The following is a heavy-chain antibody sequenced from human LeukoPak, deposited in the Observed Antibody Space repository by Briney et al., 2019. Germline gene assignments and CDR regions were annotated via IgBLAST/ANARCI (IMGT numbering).Heavy chain of an antibody. V-gene: IGHV3-66*01. Sequence: GGSLRLSCAASGFTVSSYHMTWVRQAPGKGLEWVSVIYSAGDTFYADSVKGRFTISRDNSRNTLYLQMESLRAEDTAVYYCTRKGSQWDFLVDYWGQGTRVAVSP. CDR3: TRKGSQWDFLVDY. CDR2: IYSAGDT. CDR1: GFTVSSYH. D-gene: IGHD2/OR15-2a*01. J-gene: IGHJ4*02.